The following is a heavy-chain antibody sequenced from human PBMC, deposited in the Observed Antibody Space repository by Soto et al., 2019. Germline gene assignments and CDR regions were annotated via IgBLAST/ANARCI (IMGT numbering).Heavy chain of an antibody. D-gene: IGHD2-15*01. CDR3: ARDWVVVVVAAKGYYFDY. J-gene: IGHJ4*02. V-gene: IGHV1-2*02. CDR2: INPNSGGT. Sequence: ASVKVSCKASGYTFTGYYMHWLRQAPGQGLEWMGWINPNSGGTNYAQKFQGRVTMTRDTSISTAYMEPSRLRSDDTAVYYCARDWVVVVVAAKGYYFDYWGQGTLVTVSS. CDR1: GYTFTGYY.